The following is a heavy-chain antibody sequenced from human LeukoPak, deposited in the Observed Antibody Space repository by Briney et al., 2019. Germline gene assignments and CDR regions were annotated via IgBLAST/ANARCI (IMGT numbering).Heavy chain of an antibody. D-gene: IGHD3-10*01. J-gene: IGHJ4*02. CDR3: ARRGNFDY. Sequence: SETLSLTCAVSGGSISNYYWSWIRQAPGKGLEWIGCSHYSGNTNHNPSLKSRVTISVDTSKNQFSLRLSSVTAADTAVYYCARRGNFDYWGQGTLVTVSS. V-gene: IGHV4-59*12. CDR1: GGSISNYY. CDR2: SHYSGNT.